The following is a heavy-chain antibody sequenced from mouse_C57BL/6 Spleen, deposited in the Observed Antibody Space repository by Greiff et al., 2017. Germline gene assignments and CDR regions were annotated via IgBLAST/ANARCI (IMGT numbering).Heavy chain of an antibody. D-gene: IGHD2-4*01. Sequence: QVQLQQSGAELAKPGASVKLSCKASGYTFTSYWMHWVKQRPGQGLEWIGYINPSSGYTKYNQKFKDKATLTDDKSSSTTYVQLSSLTYADTAVYYSASDVYYDYDPYAMDYWGQGTSVTVSS. CDR1: GYTFTSYW. J-gene: IGHJ4*01. CDR2: INPSSGYT. V-gene: IGHV1-7*01. CDR3: ASDVYYDYDPYAMDY.